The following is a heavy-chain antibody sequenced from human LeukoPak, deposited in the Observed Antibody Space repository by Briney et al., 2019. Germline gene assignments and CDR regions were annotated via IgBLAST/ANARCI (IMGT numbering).Heavy chain of an antibody. CDR2: MNPNSGNT. CDR3: ARGTGDFWSGYYTGGYYYYYMDV. V-gene: IGHV1-8*01. J-gene: IGHJ6*03. D-gene: IGHD3-3*01. Sequence: ASVKVSCKASGYTFTSYDINWVRQATGQGLEWMGWMNPNSGNTGYAQKFQGRVTMTRNTSISTAYMELSGLRSEDTAVYYCARGTGDFWSGYYTGGYYYYYMDVWGKGTTVTVSS. CDR1: GYTFTSYD.